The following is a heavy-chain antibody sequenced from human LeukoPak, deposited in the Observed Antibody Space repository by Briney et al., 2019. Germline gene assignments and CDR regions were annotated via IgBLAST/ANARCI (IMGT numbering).Heavy chain of an antibody. J-gene: IGHJ4*02. CDR3: TEGSETFAY. CDR2: ISSSSTYI. Sequence: GGPLRLSCAVSGLTFSSYSMNWVRQAPGKGLEWVSSISSSSTYIYYADSVKGRFTISRDNAKNSLFLQMNSLRAEDTAVYYCTEGSETFAYWGQGTLVTVSS. CDR1: GLTFSSYS. V-gene: IGHV3-21*01. D-gene: IGHD3-10*01.